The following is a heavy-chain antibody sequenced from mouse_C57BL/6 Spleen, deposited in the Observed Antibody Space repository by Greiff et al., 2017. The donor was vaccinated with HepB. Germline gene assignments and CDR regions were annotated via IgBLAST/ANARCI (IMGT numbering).Heavy chain of an antibody. D-gene: IGHD1-1*01. CDR2: IRNKANNHAT. CDR3: TSTTVVAYYFDY. V-gene: IGHV6-6*01. J-gene: IGHJ2*01. Sequence: DVQLVESGGGLVQPGGSMKLSCAASGFTFSDAWMDWVRQSPEKGLEWVAEIRNKANNHATYYAESVKGRFTISRDDSKSSVYLQMNSLRAEDTGIYYCTSTTVVAYYFDYWGQGTTLTVSS. CDR1: GFTFSDAW.